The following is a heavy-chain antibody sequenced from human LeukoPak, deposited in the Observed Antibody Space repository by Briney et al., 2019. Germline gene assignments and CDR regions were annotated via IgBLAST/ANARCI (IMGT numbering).Heavy chain of an antibody. J-gene: IGHJ4*02. V-gene: IGHV1-2*06. CDR3: RYAEYCSGGSCCSFDY. CDR2: INPNSGGT. Sequence: ASVKVSCKASGYTFTGYYMHWVRQAPGQGLEWMGRINPNSGGTNYAQKFQGRVTMTRDTSISTAYMELSRLRSDDTAVYYCRYAEYCSGGSCCSFDYWGQGTLVTVSS. D-gene: IGHD2-15*01. CDR1: GYTFTGYY.